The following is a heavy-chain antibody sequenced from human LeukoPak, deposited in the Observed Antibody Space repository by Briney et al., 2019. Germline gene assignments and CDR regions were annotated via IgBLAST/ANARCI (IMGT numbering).Heavy chain of an antibody. CDR3: AKDIVGAINQFDY. CDR1: GFTFRSYG. Sequence: GGSLRLSCAASGFTFRSYGMHWVRQAPGKGLDWVALISSDGSNRYYVDSVKGRFTISRDNSKNTLYLQMNSLRAEDTAVYYCAKDIVGAINQFDYWGQGTLVTVSS. CDR2: ISSDGSNR. D-gene: IGHD1-26*01. V-gene: IGHV3-30*18. J-gene: IGHJ4*02.